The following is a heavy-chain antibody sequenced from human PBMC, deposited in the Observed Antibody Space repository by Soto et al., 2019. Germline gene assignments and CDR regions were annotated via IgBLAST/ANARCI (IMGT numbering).Heavy chain of an antibody. J-gene: IGHJ6*03. CDR1: GFTFSSYS. CDR3: ARERRCSCGSCYVGYYYYYRDV. CDR2: ISSSSSYI. V-gene: IGHV3-21*01. D-gene: IGHD2-15*01. Sequence: EVQLVESGGGLVKPGGSLRLSCAASGFTFSSYSMNWVRQAPGKGLEWVSSISSSSSYIYYADSVKGRFTISRDNANNELYLQMNGLRAEDTAVYYGARERRCSCGSCYVGYYYYYRDVWGKGTTVTVSS.